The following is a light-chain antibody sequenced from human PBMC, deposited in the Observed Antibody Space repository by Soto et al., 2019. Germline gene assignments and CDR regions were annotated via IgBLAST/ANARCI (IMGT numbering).Light chain of an antibody. CDR1: QRVSSSY. J-gene: IGKJ1*01. CDR3: HRYLDWRRT. V-gene: IGKV3-20*01. CDR2: GAS. Sequence: ENVCTQYPGTLSLSPGERATLSWRSSQRVSSSYLAWYQYKLGQDPRIRIYGASSRATGVRDRFSGSGSGTVFTLTISSLQSDDVAVYSCHRYLDWRRTSGQVTK.